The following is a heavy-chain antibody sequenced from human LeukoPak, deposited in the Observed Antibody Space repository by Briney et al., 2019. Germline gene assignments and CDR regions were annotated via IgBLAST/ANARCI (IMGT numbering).Heavy chain of an antibody. V-gene: IGHV4-31*03. CDR2: IYYSGST. CDR3: ARHSAHSSTNDAFDI. Sequence: PSETLSLTCTVSGGSISSGGYYWNWIRQHPGKGLEWIGYIYYSGSTYYNPSLKSRVTISGDTSKNQFSLKLSSVTAADTAVYYCARHSAHSSTNDAFDIWGQGTMVTVSS. CDR1: GGSISSGGYY. D-gene: IGHD6-13*01. J-gene: IGHJ3*02.